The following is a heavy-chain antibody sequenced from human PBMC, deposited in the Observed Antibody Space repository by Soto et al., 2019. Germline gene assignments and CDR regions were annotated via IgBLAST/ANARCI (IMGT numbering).Heavy chain of an antibody. Sequence: SETLSLTCTVSGGSISSGDYYWSWIRQPPGKGLEWIGYIYYSGSTYYNPSLKSRVTISVDTSKNQFSLKLSSVTAADTAVYYCARGKGLLWFGELSYNWFDPWGQGTLVTVSS. D-gene: IGHD3-10*01. CDR1: GGSISSGDYY. V-gene: IGHV4-30-4*01. CDR3: ARGKGLLWFGELSYNWFDP. CDR2: IYYSGST. J-gene: IGHJ5*02.